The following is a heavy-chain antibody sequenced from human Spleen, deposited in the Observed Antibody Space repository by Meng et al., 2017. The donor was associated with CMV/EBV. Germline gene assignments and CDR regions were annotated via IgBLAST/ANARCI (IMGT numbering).Heavy chain of an antibody. CDR2: IYYSGST. J-gene: IGHJ4*02. Sequence: SETLFLTCTVSGGSISSYYWSWIRQPPGKGLEWIGYIYYSGSTNYNPSLKSRVTISVDTSKNQFSLKLSSVTAADTAVYYCARAGIAARQPNFDYWGQGTLVTVSS. CDR1: GGSISSYY. V-gene: IGHV4-59*01. D-gene: IGHD6-6*01. CDR3: ARAGIAARQPNFDY.